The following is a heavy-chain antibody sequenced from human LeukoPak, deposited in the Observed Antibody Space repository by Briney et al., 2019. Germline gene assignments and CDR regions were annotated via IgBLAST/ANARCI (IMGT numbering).Heavy chain of an antibody. CDR2: IIPILGIA. Sequence: GSSVKVSCKASGGTFSSYAISWVRQAPGQGLEWMGRIIPILGIANYAQKFQGRVTITADKSTSTAYMELSSLRSEDTAVYYCARDWNGGLAARLDYYYYMDVWGEGTTVTVSS. J-gene: IGHJ6*03. CDR3: ARDWNGGLAARLDYYYYMDV. V-gene: IGHV1-69*04. D-gene: IGHD6-6*01. CDR1: GGTFSSYA.